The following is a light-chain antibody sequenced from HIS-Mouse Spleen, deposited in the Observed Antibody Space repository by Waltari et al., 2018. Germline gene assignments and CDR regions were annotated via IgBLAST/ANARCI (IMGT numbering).Light chain of an antibody. CDR1: QGISSY. V-gene: IGKV1-8*01. CDR3: QQYYSYLLT. J-gene: IGKJ4*01. CDR2: AAS. Sequence: AIRMTQSPSSLSASTGDRVTITCRASQGISSYLAWYQQKPGKAPKLLICAASTLQSGVPSRFSGSGSGTDFTLTISCLQSEDFATYYCQQYYSYLLTFGGWTK.